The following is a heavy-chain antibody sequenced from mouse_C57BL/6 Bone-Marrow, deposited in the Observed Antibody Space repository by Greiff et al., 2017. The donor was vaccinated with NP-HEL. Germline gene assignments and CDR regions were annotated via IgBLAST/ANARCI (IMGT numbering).Heavy chain of an antibody. J-gene: IGHJ2*01. CDR2: ISDGGSYT. Sequence: EVKLMESGGGLVKPGGSLKLSCAASGFTFSSYAMSWVRQTPEKRLEWVATISDGGSYTYYPDNVKGRFTISRDNAKNNLYLQMSHLKSEDTAMYYCAREEGYYGSSSFDYWGQGTTLTVSS. V-gene: IGHV5-4*01. CDR3: AREEGYYGSSSFDY. D-gene: IGHD1-1*01. CDR1: GFTFSSYA.